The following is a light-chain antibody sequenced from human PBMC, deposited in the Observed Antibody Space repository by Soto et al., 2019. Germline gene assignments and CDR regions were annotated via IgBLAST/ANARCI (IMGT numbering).Light chain of an antibody. CDR3: QQYYSYPPT. J-gene: IGKJ1*01. CDR1: QTINNN. CDR2: GAS. Sequence: AIQMTQSPSSLSASVGARVTITCRASQTINNNLNWYQQKPGKAPKLLIYGASSLQSGVPSRFSGSGSGTDFTLTISCLQSEDFATYYCQQYYSYPPTFGQGTKVHIK. V-gene: IGKV1-6*02.